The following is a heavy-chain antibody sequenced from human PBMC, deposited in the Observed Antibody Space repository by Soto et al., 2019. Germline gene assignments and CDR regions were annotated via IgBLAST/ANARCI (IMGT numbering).Heavy chain of an antibody. CDR2: SIPIFGTA. CDR3: ARVGGSYDPSTLDY. Sequence: QVQLVQSGAEVKKPGSSVKVSCKASGGTFSSYAISWVRQAPGQGLEWMGGSIPIFGTANYAQKFQGRVTITADESTSTAYMELSSLRSEDTAVYYCARVGGSYDPSTLDYWGQGTLVTVSS. CDR1: GGTFSSYA. J-gene: IGHJ4*02. D-gene: IGHD3-22*01. V-gene: IGHV1-69*01.